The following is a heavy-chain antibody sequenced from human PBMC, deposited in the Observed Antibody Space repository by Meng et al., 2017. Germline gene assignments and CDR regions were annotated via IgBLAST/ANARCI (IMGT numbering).Heavy chain of an antibody. Sequence: GGSLRLSCAASGFTFSDYYMSWIRQAPGKGLEWVSYIGSSGSTIYYADSLMGRVTISRDNAKNSLYLQMNSLRAEDTAVYYCARAFSGEPYAYWGQGTLVTVSS. CDR2: IGSSGSTI. CDR3: ARAFSGEPYAY. V-gene: IGHV3-11*01. D-gene: IGHD3-10*01. J-gene: IGHJ4*02. CDR1: GFTFSDYY.